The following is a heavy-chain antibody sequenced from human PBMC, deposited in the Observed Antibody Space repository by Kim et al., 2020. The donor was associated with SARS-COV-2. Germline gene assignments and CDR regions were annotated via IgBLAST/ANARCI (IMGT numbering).Heavy chain of an antibody. CDR3: ALGGIAVAGIFSF. Sequence: YAQKFQGRVTITADESTSTAYMELSSLRSEDTAVYYCALGGIAVAGIFSFWGQGTLVTVSS. J-gene: IGHJ4*02. V-gene: IGHV1-69*01. D-gene: IGHD6-19*01.